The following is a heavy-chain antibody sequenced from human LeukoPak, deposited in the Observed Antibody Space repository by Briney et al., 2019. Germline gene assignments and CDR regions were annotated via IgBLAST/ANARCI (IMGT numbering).Heavy chain of an antibody. CDR1: GGSISSYY. CDR2: IYYSGST. V-gene: IGHV4-59*01. D-gene: IGHD3-9*01. J-gene: IGHJ5*02. CDR3: ARLAEYYDILTGYNWFDP. Sequence: SETLSLTCTVSGGSISSYYWSWIRQPPGKGLEWIGYIYYSGSTNYNPSLKSRVTISVDTSKNQFSLKLSSVTAADTAVYYCARLAEYYDILTGYNWFDPWGQGTLVTVSS.